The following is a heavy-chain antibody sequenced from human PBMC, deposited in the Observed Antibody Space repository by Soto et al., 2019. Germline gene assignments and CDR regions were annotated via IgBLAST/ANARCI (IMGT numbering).Heavy chain of an antibody. CDR3: ARDSTDSGSYPLYYFDY. D-gene: IGHD1-26*01. CDR2: IIPIFGTA. V-gene: IGHV1-69*13. CDR1: GGTFSSYA. J-gene: IGHJ4*02. Sequence: SVKVSCKASGGTFSSYAISWVRQAPGQGLEWKGRIIPIFGTANYAQKFQGRVTITADESTSTAYMELSSLRSEDTAMYYCARDSTDSGSYPLYYFDYWGQGTLVTVSS.